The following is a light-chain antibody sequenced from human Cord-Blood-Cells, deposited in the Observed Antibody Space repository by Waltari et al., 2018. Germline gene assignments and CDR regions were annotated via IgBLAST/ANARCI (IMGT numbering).Light chain of an antibody. CDR1: SSDVGVYNL. V-gene: IGLV2-23*03. Sequence: QSALAQPASLSGSPGPSITLPCTRTSSDVGVYNLISRYQQHPGKAPKLLIYEGSKRPSGVSNRFSVSKSGNTASLTISGLQAEDEAYYYCCSYAGSSTFHVVFGGGTKLTVL. CDR2: EGS. J-gene: IGLJ2*01. CDR3: CSYAGSSTFHVV.